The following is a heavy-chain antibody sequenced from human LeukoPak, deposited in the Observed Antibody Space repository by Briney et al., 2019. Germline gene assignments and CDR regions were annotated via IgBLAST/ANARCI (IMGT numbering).Heavy chain of an antibody. V-gene: IGHV3-13*05. D-gene: IGHD5-18*01. CDR2: IGTAGDP. CDR3: ARDFAGYGYVSYFDY. J-gene: IGHJ4*02. Sequence: GGSLRLSCAASGFTFSSYDMHWVRQATGKGLEWVSAIGTAGDPYYPGSVKGRFTISRDNAKNSLYLQMNSLRAEDTAVYYCARDFAGYGYVSYFDYWGQGTLVTVSS. CDR1: GFTFSSYD.